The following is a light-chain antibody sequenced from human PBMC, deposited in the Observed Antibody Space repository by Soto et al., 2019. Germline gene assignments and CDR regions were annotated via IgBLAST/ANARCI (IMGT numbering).Light chain of an antibody. V-gene: IGKV3-20*01. CDR2: AAS. J-gene: IGKJ4*01. CDR1: QSITSKF. CDR3: QQYGGSPTLA. Sequence: EIVLTQSPGTLSLSPGQRATLSCRASQSITSKFVAWYQQRPGQPPRLLIYAASTRATGIPDRFNGSGPETDFTLAISRLEPEDFAVYYYQQYGGSPTLAFGGGTKVGI.